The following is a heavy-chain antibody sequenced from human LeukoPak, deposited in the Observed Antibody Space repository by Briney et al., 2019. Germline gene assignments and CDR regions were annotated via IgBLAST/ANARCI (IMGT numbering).Heavy chain of an antibody. CDR3: AKVEGYCSSTSCYTVLFDY. D-gene: IGHD2-2*02. CDR1: GFTFSSYA. V-gene: IGHV3-23*01. CDR2: ISGSGGST. Sequence: GGSLRLSCAASGFTFSSYAMSWVRQAPGKGLEWVSAISGSGGSTYYADSVKGRFTISRDNSKNTLYLQMNSLRAEDTAVYYCAKVEGYCSSTSCYTVLFDYWGQGTLVTVSS. J-gene: IGHJ4*02.